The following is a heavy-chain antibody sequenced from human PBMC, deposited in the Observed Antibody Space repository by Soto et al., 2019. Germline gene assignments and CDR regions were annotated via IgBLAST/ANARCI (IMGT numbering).Heavy chain of an antibody. CDR1: GYTFTSYY. V-gene: IGHV1-46*01. J-gene: IGHJ6*02. D-gene: IGHD2-21*02. CDR3: ARDLAYCGGDCYSSPNYYYYGMDV. CDR2: INPSGGST. Sequence: QVQLVQSGAEVKKPGASVKVSCKASGYTFTSYYMHWVRQAPGQGLEWMGIINPSGGSTSYAQKFQGRVTMTRDMSTSTVYMELSSLRSEDTAVYYCARDLAYCGGDCYSSPNYYYYGMDVWGQGTTVTVSS.